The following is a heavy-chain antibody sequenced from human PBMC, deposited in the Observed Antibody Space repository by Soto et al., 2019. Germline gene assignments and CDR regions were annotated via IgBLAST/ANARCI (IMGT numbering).Heavy chain of an antibody. J-gene: IGHJ4*02. V-gene: IGHV3-33*05. CDR2: IQYSGINK. Sequence: QVQLVESGGGVVQPGRSLRLSCAASGFTFSNYAMHWVRQAPGKGLEWVAFIQYSGINKDYADSVKGRFTISRDNSRNTLYLQMNSLRVEDTAVYYCARGLDFDSSGYYFDFWGQGTLVTVSS. CDR1: GFTFSNYA. CDR3: ARGLDFDSSGYYFDF. D-gene: IGHD3-22*01.